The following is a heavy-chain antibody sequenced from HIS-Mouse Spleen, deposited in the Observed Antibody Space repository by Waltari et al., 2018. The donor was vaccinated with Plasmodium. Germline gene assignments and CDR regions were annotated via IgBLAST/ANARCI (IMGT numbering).Heavy chain of an antibody. Sequence: QVQLQQWGAGLLKPSETLSLTCAVYGGSFSGYYWSWIRQTPGKGLEWIGEVNQCGSTNYNPSLKSRVTISVDTSKNQFSLKLSSVTAADTAVYYCARGQLGIDAFDIWGQGTMVTVSS. CDR3: ARGQLGIDAFDI. J-gene: IGHJ3*02. D-gene: IGHD7-27*01. CDR2: VNQCGST. CDR1: GGSFSGYY. V-gene: IGHV4-34*01.